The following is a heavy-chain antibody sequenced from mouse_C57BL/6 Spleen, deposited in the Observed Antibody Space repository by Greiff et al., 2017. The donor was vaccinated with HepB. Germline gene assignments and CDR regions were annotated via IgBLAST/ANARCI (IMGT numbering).Heavy chain of an antibody. J-gene: IGHJ3*01. CDR2: IDPSDSET. V-gene: IGHV1-52*01. D-gene: IGHD1-1*01. CDR1: GYTFTSYW. CDR3: ARSDYGSVFAY. Sequence: QVQLQQPGAELVRPGSSVKLSCKASGYTFTSYWMHWVKQRPIQGLEWIGNIDPSDSETHYNQKFKDKATLTVDKSSSPAYMQLSSLASEDAAVYDCARSDYGSVFAYWGQGTLVTVSA.